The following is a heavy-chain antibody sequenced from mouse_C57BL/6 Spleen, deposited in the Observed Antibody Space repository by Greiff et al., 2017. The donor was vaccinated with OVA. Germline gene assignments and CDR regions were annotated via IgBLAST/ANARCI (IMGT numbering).Heavy chain of an antibody. V-gene: IGHV2-2*01. CDR3: ARNDYYGSSPDV. CDR2: IWSGGST. D-gene: IGHD1-1*01. CDR1: GFSFTSYG. Sequence: QVQLQQSGPGLVQPSQSLSITCTVSGFSFTSYGVHWVRQSPGKGLEWLGVIWSGGSTDYNAALISRLSISKVNSKSHVVFNMNSLQADYTAIYYCARNDYYGSSPDVWGTGTTVTVSS. J-gene: IGHJ1*03.